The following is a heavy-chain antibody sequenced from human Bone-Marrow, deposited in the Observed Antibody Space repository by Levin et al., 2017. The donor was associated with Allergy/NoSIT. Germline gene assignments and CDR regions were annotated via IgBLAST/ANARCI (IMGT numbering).Heavy chain of an antibody. V-gene: IGHV3-30*12. CDR1: GFTFKTYG. CDR3: ARGWGCSSRSCYLLYMDV. Sequence: GGSLRLSCAASGFTFKTYGMHWVRQAPGKGLEWVAFLSDDGSNKYYVDSVKGRFTISRDNAKNTLYLQMNSLRAEDTAVYFCARGWGCSSRSCYLLYMDVWGKGTTVTVSS. J-gene: IGHJ6*03. CDR2: LSDDGSNK. D-gene: IGHD2-2*01.